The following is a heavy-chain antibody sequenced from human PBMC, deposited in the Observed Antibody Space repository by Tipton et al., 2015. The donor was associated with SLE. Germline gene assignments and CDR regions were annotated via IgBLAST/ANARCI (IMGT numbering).Heavy chain of an antibody. D-gene: IGHD6-19*01. CDR1: GGSISSGGYY. V-gene: IGHV4-31*03. CDR3: ASPGIAVAFDY. J-gene: IGHJ4*02. Sequence: TLSLTCNVSGGSISSGGYYWSWIRQHPGKGLEWIGYIYYSGSTYYNPSLKSRVTISGDTSKNQFSLKLSSVTAADTAVYYCASPGIAVAFDYWGQGTLVTVSS. CDR2: IYYSGST.